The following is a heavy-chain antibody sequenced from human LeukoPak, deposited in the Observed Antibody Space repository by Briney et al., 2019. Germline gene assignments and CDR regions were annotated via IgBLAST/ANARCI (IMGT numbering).Heavy chain of an antibody. D-gene: IGHD6-13*01. V-gene: IGHV4-59*08. J-gene: IGHJ4*02. CDR3: ARQGYAGSSRFFDY. CDR2: IYYSGST. CDR1: GGSISSYY. Sequence: SETLSLTCTVSGGSISSYYWSWIRQPPGKGLEWIGYIYYSGSTYYNPSLKSRVTISVDTSKNQFSLKLSSVTAADTAVYYCARQGYAGSSRFFDYWGQGTLVTVSS.